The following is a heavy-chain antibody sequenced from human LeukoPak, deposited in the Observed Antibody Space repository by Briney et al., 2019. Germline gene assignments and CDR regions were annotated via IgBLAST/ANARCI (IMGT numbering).Heavy chain of an antibody. CDR2: INPNSGGT. CDR1: GYTFTGYY. Sequence: GASVKVSCKASGYTFTGYYMHWVRQAPGQGLEWMGWINPNSGGTNYAQKFQGRVTMTRDTSISTAYMERSRLRSDDTAVYYCARDQSVLRYFDWLFSYWGQGTLVTVSS. J-gene: IGHJ4*02. CDR3: ARDQSVLRYFDWLFSY. V-gene: IGHV1-2*02. D-gene: IGHD3-9*01.